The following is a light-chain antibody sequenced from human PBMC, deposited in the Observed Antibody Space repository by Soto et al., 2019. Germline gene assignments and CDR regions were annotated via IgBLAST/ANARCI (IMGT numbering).Light chain of an antibody. V-gene: IGKV3-11*01. CDR2: DAS. J-gene: IGKJ1*01. Sequence: PGERATLSCSAIQTVVGFLAWYQQKPGQAPRLLISDASNRAAAIPARFSGSGSGTDYTLTISSLEPEDFAIYYCQQRASWPWTFGQGTKVEIK. CDR3: QQRASWPWT. CDR1: QTVVGF.